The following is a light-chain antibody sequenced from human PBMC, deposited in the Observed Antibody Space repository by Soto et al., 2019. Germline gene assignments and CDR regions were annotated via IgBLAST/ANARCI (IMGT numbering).Light chain of an antibody. V-gene: IGKV1-17*01. CDR1: QGIRDD. Sequence: DIQLTQSPSSLSASVGDRVTITCRASQGIRDDLGWYQQKAGEAPKRLIYAASSLHSGVPSRFSGSGSGTEFTLTISSLQPEDFATSYCLQYRSFPRTFGQGTKVEIK. CDR3: LQYRSFPRT. J-gene: IGKJ1*01. CDR2: AAS.